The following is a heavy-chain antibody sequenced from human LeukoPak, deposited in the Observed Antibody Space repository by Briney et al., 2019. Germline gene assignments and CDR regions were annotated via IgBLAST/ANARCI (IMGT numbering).Heavy chain of an antibody. CDR1: GFTFSSAW. J-gene: IGHJ4*02. CDR2: FKSKSDGGTT. V-gene: IGHV3-15*01. Sequence: GGSLRLSCAASGFTFSSAWMSWVRQAAGRGLEWVGRFKSKSDGGTTDYAAPVRGRFTISRDDSKNTLYLQMNSLKTEDTAVYYCAAGLGTSDFDYWGQGTLVTVSS. D-gene: IGHD1-1*01. CDR3: AAGLGTSDFDY.